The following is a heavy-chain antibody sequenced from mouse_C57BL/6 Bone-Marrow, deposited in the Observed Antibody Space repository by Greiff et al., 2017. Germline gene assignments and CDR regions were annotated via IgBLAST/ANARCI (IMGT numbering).Heavy chain of an antibody. CDR2: IYPGSGST. Sequence: QVQLQQPGAELVKPGASVKMSCKASGYTFTSYWITWVKQRPGQGLEWIGDIYPGSGSTNYNEKFKSKATLTVDTSSSTAYMQLSSLTSEDSAVYYWARMGDWDQKDYAMDYWGQGTSVTVSS. V-gene: IGHV1-55*01. CDR1: GYTFTSYW. J-gene: IGHJ4*01. D-gene: IGHD4-1*01. CDR3: ARMGDWDQKDYAMDY.